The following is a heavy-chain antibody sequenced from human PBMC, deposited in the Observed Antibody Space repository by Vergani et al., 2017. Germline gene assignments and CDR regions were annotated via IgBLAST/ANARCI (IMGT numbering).Heavy chain of an antibody. V-gene: IGHV4-31*03. CDR2: LYYSVST. CDR1: GGSISSGGYY. D-gene: IGHD3-22*01. Sequence: QVQLQESGPGLVKPSQTLSLTCTVSGGSISSGGYYWSWLRQHPGKGLERIGYLYYSVSTYYNPSLKSRVTISVDTSKNQFSLKLSSVTAADTAVYYCARFRFYDSSGYLFDYWGQGTLVTVSS. CDR3: ARFRFYDSSGYLFDY. J-gene: IGHJ4*02.